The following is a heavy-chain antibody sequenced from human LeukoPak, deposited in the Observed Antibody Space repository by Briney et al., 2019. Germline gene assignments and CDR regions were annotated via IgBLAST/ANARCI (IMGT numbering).Heavy chain of an antibody. CDR2: INHSGST. J-gene: IGHJ4*02. Sequence: PSETLSLTCAVYGGSFSGYYWSWIRQPPGKGLEWIGEINHSGSTNYNPSLKSRVTISVDTSKNQFSLKLSSVTAADTAVYYCARVKVVAVAATRGGIDYWGQGTLVTVSS. D-gene: IGHD2-15*01. CDR1: GGSFSGYY. V-gene: IGHV4-34*01. CDR3: ARVKVVAVAATRGGIDY.